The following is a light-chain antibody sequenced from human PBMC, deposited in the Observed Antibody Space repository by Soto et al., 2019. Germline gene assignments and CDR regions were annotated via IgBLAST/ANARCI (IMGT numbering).Light chain of an antibody. V-gene: IGLV2-11*01. J-gene: IGLJ1*01. Sequence: QSALTQPRSVSGSPGQSVTISCTGTSTDVGGYNYVSWYQQHPGKAPKLMIYDVNKRPSGVPDRFSGSKSGNTASLTISGLQTEDEADYYCCSYAGSYSSYVFGTETKLTVL. CDR2: DVN. CDR3: CSYAGSYSSYV. CDR1: STDVGGYNY.